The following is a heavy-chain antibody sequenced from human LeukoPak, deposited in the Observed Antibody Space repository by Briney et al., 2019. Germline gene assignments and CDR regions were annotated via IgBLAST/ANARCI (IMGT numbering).Heavy chain of an antibody. CDR2: MNPNSGNT. V-gene: IGHV1-8*01. CDR3: AKSSSAAGYYYDSSGYFDY. D-gene: IGHD3-22*01. CDR1: GYTFTSSD. Sequence: ASVKVSCKASGYTFTSSDFNWVRQATGQGLEWTGWMNPNSGNTGYAQKFQGRVTMTRDTSISTAYMELSSLRSEDTAVYYCAKSSSAAGYYYDSSGYFDYWGQGTLVTVSS. J-gene: IGHJ4*02.